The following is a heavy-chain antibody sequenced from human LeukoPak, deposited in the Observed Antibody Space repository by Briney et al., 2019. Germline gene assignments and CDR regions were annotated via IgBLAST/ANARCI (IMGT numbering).Heavy chain of an antibody. CDR2: IYYSGST. CDR1: GGSISSGDYY. V-gene: IGHV4-30-4*01. Sequence: PSETLSLTCTVSGGSISSGDYYWSWIRQPPGKGLEWIGYIYYSGSTYYNPSLKSRVTISVDTSKNQFSLKLSSVTAADTAAYYCASGESYYYGMDVWGQGTTVTVSS. CDR3: ASGESYYYGMDV. J-gene: IGHJ6*02.